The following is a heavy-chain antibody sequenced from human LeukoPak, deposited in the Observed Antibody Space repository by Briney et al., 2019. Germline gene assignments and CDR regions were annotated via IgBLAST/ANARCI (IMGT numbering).Heavy chain of an antibody. J-gene: IGHJ5*02. V-gene: IGHV3-48*01. CDR2: ISSDSGAR. CDR3: ARATQPGFDP. CDR1: GFTFRNYA. D-gene: IGHD2-15*01. Sequence: GGSLRLSCTASGFTFRNYAMTWVRQAPGKGLEWVSYISSDSGARYYADSVKGRFTISRDNAKNSLYLQMNSLRAEDTAVYYCARATQPGFDPWGQGTLVTVSS.